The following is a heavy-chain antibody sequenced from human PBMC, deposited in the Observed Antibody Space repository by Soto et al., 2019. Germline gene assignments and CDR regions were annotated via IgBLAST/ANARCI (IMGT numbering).Heavy chain of an antibody. V-gene: IGHV3-30-3*01. CDR1: GFVFSGYA. CDR3: ARGSGGYSYYGVDV. J-gene: IGHJ6*02. D-gene: IGHD3-16*01. Sequence: VGSLRLSCAASGFVFSGYAMHWVRQAPGKGLEWVALISYDGSNKYYADSVKGRFTISRDSSKNTMYLEMNSLRAEDTAVFYCARGSGGYSYYGVDVWGQGTTVTVSS. CDR2: ISYDGSNK.